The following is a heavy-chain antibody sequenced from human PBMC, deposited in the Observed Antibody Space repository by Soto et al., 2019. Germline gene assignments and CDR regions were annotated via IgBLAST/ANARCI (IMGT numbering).Heavy chain of an antibody. Sequence: GASVKVSCKASGGTFSSYAISWVRQAPGQGLEWMGGIIPIFGTANYAQKFQGRVTITADESTSTAYMELSSLRSEDTAVYYCARDGRVYDYIWGSYRPDYMDVWGKGTTVTVSS. V-gene: IGHV1-69*13. CDR3: ARDGRVYDYIWGSYRPDYMDV. J-gene: IGHJ6*03. D-gene: IGHD3-16*02. CDR1: GGTFSSYA. CDR2: IIPIFGTA.